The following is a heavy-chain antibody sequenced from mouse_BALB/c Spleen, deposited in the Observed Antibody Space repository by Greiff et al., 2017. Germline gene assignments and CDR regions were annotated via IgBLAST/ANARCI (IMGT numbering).Heavy chain of an antibody. CDR2: IDPANGNT. V-gene: IGHV14-3*02. CDR1: GFNIKDTY. J-gene: IGHJ3*01. Sequence: EVQLQESGAELVKPGASVKLSCTASGFNIKDTYMHWVKQRPEQGLEWIGRIDPANGNTKYDPKFQGKATITADTSSNTAYLQLSSLTSEDTAVYYCASSLTGPFAYWGQGTLVTVSA. CDR3: ASSLTGPFAY. D-gene: IGHD4-1*01.